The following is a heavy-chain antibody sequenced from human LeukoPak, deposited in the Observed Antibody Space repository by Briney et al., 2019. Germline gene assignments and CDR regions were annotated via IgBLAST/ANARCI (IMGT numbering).Heavy chain of an antibody. CDR2: VHHSEGT. J-gene: IGHJ4*02. D-gene: IGHD6-19*01. Sequence: SETLSLTCTVPGGSIASSGYYWDWIRQTPGKGLEWIGNVHHSEGTSYNPSLKSRVTMSVDTSTNQFSLKLTSVAAADTAVYYCARHAGLGAAVSGIRSFDSWGQGTLVIVSS. CDR3: ARHAGLGAAVSGIRSFDS. CDR1: GGSIASSGYY. V-gene: IGHV4-39*01.